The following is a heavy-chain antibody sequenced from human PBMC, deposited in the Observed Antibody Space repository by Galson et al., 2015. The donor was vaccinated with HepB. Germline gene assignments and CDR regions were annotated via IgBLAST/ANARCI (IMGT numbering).Heavy chain of an antibody. Sequence: SLRLSCAASGFTFSTYSMDWVRQAPGKGLEWVSSISSSSSYIYYADSVKGRFTISRDNAKNSLYLQMNSLRAEDTAVYYCARDLRRPRDTWIQLWVPYGVDVWGQGTTVTVSS. CDR2: ISSSSSYI. D-gene: IGHD5-18*01. CDR3: ARDLRRPRDTWIQLWVPYGVDV. CDR1: GFTFSTYS. J-gene: IGHJ6*02. V-gene: IGHV3-21*01.